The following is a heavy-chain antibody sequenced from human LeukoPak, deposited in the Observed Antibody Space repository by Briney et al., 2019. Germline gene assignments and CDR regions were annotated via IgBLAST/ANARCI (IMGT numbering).Heavy chain of an antibody. Sequence: GRSLRLSCAASGFTFSSYGMHWVRQAPGKGLEWVAVISYDGSNKYYADSAKGRFTISRDNSKNTLYLQMNSLRAEDTAVYYCARDPSEQQLAYYFDYWGQGTLVTVSS. V-gene: IGHV3-30*19. J-gene: IGHJ4*02. CDR1: GFTFSSYG. D-gene: IGHD6-13*01. CDR2: ISYDGSNK. CDR3: ARDPSEQQLAYYFDY.